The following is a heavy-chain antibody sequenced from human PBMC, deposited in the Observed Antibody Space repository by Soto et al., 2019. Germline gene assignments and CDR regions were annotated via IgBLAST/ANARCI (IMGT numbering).Heavy chain of an antibody. V-gene: IGHV4-31*03. CDR1: GGSISSSSYY. CDR3: ARTFYDVLTSYPNWFDP. J-gene: IGHJ5*02. D-gene: IGHD3-9*01. Sequence: SETLSLTCTVSGGSISSSSYYWGWIRQPPGKGLEWIGYIYYSGSTYYNPSLKSRVTISVDTSKNQFSLKLTSVTAADTAVYYCARTFYDVLTSYPNWFDPWGQGILVTVSS. CDR2: IYYSGST.